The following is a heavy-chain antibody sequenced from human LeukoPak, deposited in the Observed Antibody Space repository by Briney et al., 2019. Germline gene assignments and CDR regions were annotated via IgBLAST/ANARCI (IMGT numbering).Heavy chain of an antibody. V-gene: IGHV3-53*01. Sequence: GGSLRLSCAASGFTFSSYSMNWVRQAPGKGLEWVSLIYGGGSTYYADSVKGRFTISRDNSKNTLYLQMNSLRAEDTAVYYCARRGDGGRSFDCWGQGTLVTVSS. D-gene: IGHD4-23*01. CDR2: IYGGGST. J-gene: IGHJ4*02. CDR1: GFTFSSYS. CDR3: ARRGDGGRSFDC.